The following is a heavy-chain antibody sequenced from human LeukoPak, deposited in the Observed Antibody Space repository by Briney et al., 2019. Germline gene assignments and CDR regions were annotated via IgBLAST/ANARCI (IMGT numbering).Heavy chain of an antibody. J-gene: IGHJ4*02. D-gene: IGHD3-9*01. CDR2: INPNTGAT. Sequence: ASVKVSCKTSGYTFTGYYMHWVRRAPGQGLEWMGWINPNTGATKFAHKFQGRVTMTRDTSISTAYMDLSTLTSDDTALYYCARVDVPGYFSLNPGYWGQGTLLTVTS. CDR1: GYTFTGYY. CDR3: ARVDVPGYFSLNPGY. V-gene: IGHV1-2*02.